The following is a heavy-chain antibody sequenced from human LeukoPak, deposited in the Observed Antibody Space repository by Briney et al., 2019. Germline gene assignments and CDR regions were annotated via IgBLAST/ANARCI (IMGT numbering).Heavy chain of an antibody. CDR1: GGTFSSYD. V-gene: IGHV1-8*03. CDR2: VNPNSGNT. J-gene: IGHJ4*02. D-gene: IGHD6-13*01. Sequence: ASVKVSCKASGGTFSSYDINWVRQATGQGLEWMGWVNPNSGNTGYAQKFQGRVTITRNTSISTAYMELSSLRSEDTAVYYCARSGIAAAGKVGAFDYWGQGTLVTVSS. CDR3: ARSGIAAAGKVGAFDY.